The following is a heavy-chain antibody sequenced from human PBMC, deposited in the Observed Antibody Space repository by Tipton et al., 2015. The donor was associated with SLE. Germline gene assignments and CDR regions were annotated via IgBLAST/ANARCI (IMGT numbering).Heavy chain of an antibody. CDR3: ASWSGNHWYTSSSPFDY. D-gene: IGHD6-13*01. Sequence: SLRLSCAASGFAFGSYDLHWVRQAPGKGLEWLAVMWYDGNTDNYAGPVKGRFTLSRDTSKNTVYLQMNSLKTEDTAVYFCASWSGNHWYTSSSPFDYWGQGTLVTVSS. J-gene: IGHJ4*02. CDR1: GFAFGSYD. V-gene: IGHV3-33*03. CDR2: MWYDGNTD.